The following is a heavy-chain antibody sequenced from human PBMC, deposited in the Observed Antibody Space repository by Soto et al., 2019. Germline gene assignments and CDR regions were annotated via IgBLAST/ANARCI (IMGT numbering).Heavy chain of an antibody. CDR3: ARRVTIFGVVIETHYYYYYGMDV. D-gene: IGHD3-3*01. Sequence: QVQLVQSGAEVKKPGSSVKVSCKASGVTFSSYAISWVRQAPGQGLEWMGGIIPIFGTANYAQKFQVRVTITADESTSTAYMELSSLRSEYTAVYYCARRVTIFGVVIETHYYYYYGMDVWGPGTTVTVSS. CDR1: GVTFSSYA. J-gene: IGHJ6*02. CDR2: IIPIFGTA. V-gene: IGHV1-69*01.